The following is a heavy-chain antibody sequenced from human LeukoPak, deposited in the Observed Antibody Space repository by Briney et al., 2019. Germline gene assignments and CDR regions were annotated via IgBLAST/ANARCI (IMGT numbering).Heavy chain of an antibody. CDR2: MSWNGHSR. Sequence: PGGSLRLSCAASGFTFSSYWMHWVRQAPGKGLEWVSLMSWNGHSRYYADSVEGRFTISRDNSKNSVYLEMKNLRIEDTAFYYCAKDMEDYGGNSFDSWGEGTLVTVSS. D-gene: IGHD4-23*01. CDR3: AKDMEDYGGNSFDS. CDR1: GFTFSSYW. J-gene: IGHJ5*01. V-gene: IGHV3-43*01.